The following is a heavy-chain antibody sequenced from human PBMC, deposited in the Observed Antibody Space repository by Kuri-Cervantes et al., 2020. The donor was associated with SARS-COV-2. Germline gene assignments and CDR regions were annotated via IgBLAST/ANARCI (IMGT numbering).Heavy chain of an antibody. Sequence: SVQVSCKASGGTFSSYAISWVRQAPGQGLEWMGGIIPIFGTANYAQKFQGRVTITTDESTSTAYMELSSLRSEDTAVYYCARSVPAVGAEYFQHWGQGTLVTVSS. V-gene: IGHV1-69*05. J-gene: IGHJ1*01. D-gene: IGHD2-2*01. CDR3: ARSVPAVGAEYFQH. CDR1: GGTFSSYA. CDR2: IIPIFGTA.